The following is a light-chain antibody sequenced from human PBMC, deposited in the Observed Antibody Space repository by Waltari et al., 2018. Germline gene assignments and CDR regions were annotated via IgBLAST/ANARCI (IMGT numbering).Light chain of an antibody. CDR2: DKN. V-gene: IGLV3-19*01. J-gene: IGLJ2*01. CDR1: SLRRYY. CDR3: HSRDASGVAGS. Sequence: SSELNQDPAVSVAMGQTVRITCQGDSLRRYYASWYQQRPGQAPILVIYDKNNRPSGVPDRFSGSSSHNTGSLTITGAQAEDEASYYCHSRDASGVAGSFGGGTKLTVL.